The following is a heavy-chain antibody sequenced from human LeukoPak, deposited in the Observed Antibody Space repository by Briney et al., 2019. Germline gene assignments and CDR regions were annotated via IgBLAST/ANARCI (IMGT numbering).Heavy chain of an antibody. V-gene: IGHV3-23*01. J-gene: IGHJ4*02. CDR3: AKRGFIAGNPTDFDY. CDR2: ISGSGSST. CDR1: GFTFSSYG. D-gene: IGHD6-13*01. Sequence: GGSLRLSCAASGFTFSSYGMSWIRQAPGKGLEWVSLISGSGSSTYYADSVKGRFTISRDNSKNTLHLQMNSLRAEDTAVYYCAKRGFIAGNPTDFDYWGQGTLVTVSS.